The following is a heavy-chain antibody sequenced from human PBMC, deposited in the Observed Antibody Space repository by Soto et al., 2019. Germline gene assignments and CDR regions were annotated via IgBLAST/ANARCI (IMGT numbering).Heavy chain of an antibody. CDR1: GGSIRSYY. CDR2: IYSSGTT. V-gene: IGHV4-4*07. CDR3: AREGASGFGMDV. D-gene: IGHD1-26*01. J-gene: IGHJ6*02. Sequence: SETLSLTCNVSGGSIRSYYWSWVRQPAGKALEWIGRIYSSGTTHYNPSLKSRVTILVDTSKNEFSLKVASVTAADTALYYCAREGASGFGMDVWGQGTTVTVSS.